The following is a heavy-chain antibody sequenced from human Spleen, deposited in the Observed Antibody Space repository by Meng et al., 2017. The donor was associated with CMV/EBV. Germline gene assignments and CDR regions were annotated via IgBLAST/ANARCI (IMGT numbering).Heavy chain of an antibody. CDR1: GYTFTSYD. CDR2: MNPNSGNT. J-gene: IGHJ3*02. D-gene: IGHD1-26*01. CDR3: ARDQTAGVGGFDI. V-gene: IGHV1-8*01. Sequence: ASVKVSCKASGYTFTSYDINWVRQATGQGLEWMGWMNPNSGNTGYAQKFQGRVTMTRNTSISTAYMELSSLRSDDTAVYFCARDQTAGVGGFDIWGQGTMVTVSS.